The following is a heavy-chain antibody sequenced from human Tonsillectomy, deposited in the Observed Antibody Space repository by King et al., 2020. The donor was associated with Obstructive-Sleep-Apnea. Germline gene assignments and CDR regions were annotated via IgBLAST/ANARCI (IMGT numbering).Heavy chain of an antibody. V-gene: IGHV4-59*01. J-gene: IGHJ4*02. CDR2: IYYSGST. CDR1: GGSISSYY. CDR3: ARLIYGLGSYSYDY. Sequence: QLQESGPGLVKPSETLSLTCTVSGGSISSYYWSWIRQPPGKGLEWIGYIYYSGSTNYNPSLKSRVTISVDTSKNQFSLKLSSVTAADTAVYYCARLIYGLGSYSYDYWGQGGLVTVSS. D-gene: IGHD3-10*01.